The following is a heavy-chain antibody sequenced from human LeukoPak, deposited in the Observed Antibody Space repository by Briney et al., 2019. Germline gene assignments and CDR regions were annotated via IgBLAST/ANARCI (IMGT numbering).Heavy chain of an antibody. Sequence: GGSLRLSCAASGFTFSSYAMSWVRQAPGKGLEWVSAISGSGGSTYYVDSVKGRFTISRDNSKNTLYLQMNSLRAEDTAVYYCAKDMGEYQLLYNPPDYWGQGTLVTVSS. D-gene: IGHD2-2*02. J-gene: IGHJ4*02. CDR1: GFTFSSYA. V-gene: IGHV3-23*01. CDR2: ISGSGGST. CDR3: AKDMGEYQLLYNPPDY.